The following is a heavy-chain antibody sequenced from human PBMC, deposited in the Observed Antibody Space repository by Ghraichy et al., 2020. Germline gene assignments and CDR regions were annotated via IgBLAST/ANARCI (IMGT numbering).Heavy chain of an antibody. Sequence: GGSLRLSCAASGFTFNNYDMTWVRQAPGKGLEWVSYISRSGETIYTADSVKGRFAISRDSAKNSLYLQMNSLRAEDTAVYYCARGYKSGYHACWGQGTLVTVSS. CDR1: GFTFNNYD. J-gene: IGHJ4*02. CDR3: ARGYKSGYHAC. V-gene: IGHV3-48*01. CDR2: ISRSGETI. D-gene: IGHD6-25*01.